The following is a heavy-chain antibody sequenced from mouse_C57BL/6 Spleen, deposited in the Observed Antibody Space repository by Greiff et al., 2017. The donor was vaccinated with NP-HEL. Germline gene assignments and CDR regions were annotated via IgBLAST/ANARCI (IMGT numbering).Heavy chain of an antibody. CDR2: IHPNSGST. CDR1: GYTFTSYW. Sequence: QVQLQQPGAELVKPGASVKLSCKASGYTFTSYWMHWVKQRPGQGLEWIGMIHPNSGSTNYNEKFKSKATLTVDKSSSTAYMQLSSLTSEDSAVYYCARRYGSSYGGYFDVWGTGTTVTVSS. V-gene: IGHV1-64*01. CDR3: ARRYGSSYGGYFDV. D-gene: IGHD1-1*01. J-gene: IGHJ1*03.